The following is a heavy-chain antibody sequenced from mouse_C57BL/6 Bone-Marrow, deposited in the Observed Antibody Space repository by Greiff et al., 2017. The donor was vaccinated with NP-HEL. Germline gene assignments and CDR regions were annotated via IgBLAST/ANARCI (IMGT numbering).Heavy chain of an antibody. CDR2: ISNGGGST. CDR1: GFTFSDYY. D-gene: IGHD1-1*01. J-gene: IGHJ2*01. CDR3: SILRRYYFDY. Sequence: EVKLMESGGGLVQPGGSLKLSCAASGFTFSDYYMYWVRQTPEKRLEWVAYISNGGGSTYYPDTVKGRFTISRDNAKNTLYLQMSRLKSEDTAMYYCSILRRYYFDYWGQGTTLTVSS. V-gene: IGHV5-12*01.